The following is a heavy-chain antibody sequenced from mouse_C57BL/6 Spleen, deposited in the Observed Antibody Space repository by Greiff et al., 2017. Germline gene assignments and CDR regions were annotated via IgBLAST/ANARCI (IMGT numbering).Heavy chain of an antibody. CDR2: IYPGSGST. D-gene: IGHD2-4*01. Sequence: QVQLQQPGAELVKPGASVKMSCKASGYTFTSYWITWVKQRPGQGLEWIGDIYPGSGSTNYNEKFKSKATLTVDTSSSTAYMQLSSLTSEDSAVYYCARDYYDHTSFAYWGQGTLVTVSA. V-gene: IGHV1-55*01. CDR3: ARDYYDHTSFAY. CDR1: GYTFTSYW. J-gene: IGHJ3*01.